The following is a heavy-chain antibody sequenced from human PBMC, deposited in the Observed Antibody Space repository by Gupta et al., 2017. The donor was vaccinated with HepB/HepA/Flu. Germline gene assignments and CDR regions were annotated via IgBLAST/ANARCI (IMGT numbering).Heavy chain of an antibody. Sequence: EVQLVESGGGLVQPGGSLSLSCAASGFTFSTYSMNWVRQAPGKGLEWVSYITSGSSIIYYADSVKGRFTISRDNAKNSLFLQMNSLRDEDTAVYYCARIDTFDMWGQGTRVTVSS. CDR2: ITSGSSII. CDR3: ARIDTFDM. J-gene: IGHJ3*02. V-gene: IGHV3-48*02. CDR1: GFTFSTYS.